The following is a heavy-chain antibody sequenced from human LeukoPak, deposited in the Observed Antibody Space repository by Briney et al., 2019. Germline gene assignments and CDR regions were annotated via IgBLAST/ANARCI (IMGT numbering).Heavy chain of an antibody. CDR3: ARDVNGGYFDH. CDR2: LSEDGSVK. Sequence: PGGSLRLSCEDSGFTLRHFCMSCVSATPEGGGECGAHLSEDGSVKEYVDSVRGRYTISRENARNLLFLKMHTVTAENTGVYLCARDVNGGYFDHWGRGTLVTVSS. D-gene: IGHD3-10*01. CDR1: GFTLRHFC. J-gene: IGHJ4*01. V-gene: IGHV3-7*01.